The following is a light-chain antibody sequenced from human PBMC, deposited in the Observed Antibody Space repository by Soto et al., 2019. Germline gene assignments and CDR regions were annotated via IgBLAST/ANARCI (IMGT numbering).Light chain of an antibody. Sequence: QSVLTQPPSVSGAPGQRVTISCTGSSSNIGAGYDLHWYQQLPGTAPKLLIYGNSNRPSGVPDRFSGSKSGTSASLAITGLQAEEEADYYCQSYDSSLSVVFGGGTKLTVL. J-gene: IGLJ3*02. CDR2: GNS. V-gene: IGLV1-40*01. CDR3: QSYDSSLSVV. CDR1: SSNIGAGYD.